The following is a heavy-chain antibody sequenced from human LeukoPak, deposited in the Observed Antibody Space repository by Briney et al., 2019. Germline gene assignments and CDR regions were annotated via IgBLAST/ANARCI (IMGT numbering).Heavy chain of an antibody. J-gene: IGHJ4*02. D-gene: IGHD4-17*01. V-gene: IGHV3-33*01. CDR3: ARDFDTVTTYYFDY. Sequence: GGSLRLSCAASGFTFSSYGMHWVRQAPGKGLEWVAVIWYDGSNKYYADSVKGRFTISRDNSKNTLHLQMNSLRAEDTAVYYCARDFDTVTTYYFDYWGQGTLVTVSS. CDR1: GFTFSSYG. CDR2: IWYDGSNK.